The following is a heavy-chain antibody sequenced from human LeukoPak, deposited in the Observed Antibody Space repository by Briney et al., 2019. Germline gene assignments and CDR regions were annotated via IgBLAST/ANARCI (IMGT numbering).Heavy chain of an antibody. J-gene: IGHJ4*02. CDR1: GFTFSSYA. V-gene: IGHV3-64*01. Sequence: GGSLRLSCAASGFTFSSYAMHWVRQAPGKGLEYVSAISSNGGSTYYANSVKGRFTISRDNSKNTLYLQMNSLRAEDTAVYYCAKDDAWLQYNDWGQGTLVTVSS. CDR3: AKDDAWLQYND. D-gene: IGHD5-24*01. CDR2: ISSNGGST.